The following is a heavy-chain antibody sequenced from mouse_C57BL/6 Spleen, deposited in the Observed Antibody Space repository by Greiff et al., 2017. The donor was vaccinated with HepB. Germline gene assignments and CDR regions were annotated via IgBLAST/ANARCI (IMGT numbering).Heavy chain of an antibody. CDR3: AREGTTVVAKGAMDY. Sequence: VHLVESGPELVKPGASVKLSCKASGYTFTSYDINWVKQRPGQGLEWIGWIYPSDGSTKYNEKFKGKATLTVDTSSSTAYMELHSLTSEDSAVYFCAREGTTVVAKGAMDYWGQGTSVTVSS. V-gene: IGHV1-85*01. D-gene: IGHD1-1*01. CDR2: IYPSDGST. CDR1: GYTFTSYD. J-gene: IGHJ4*01.